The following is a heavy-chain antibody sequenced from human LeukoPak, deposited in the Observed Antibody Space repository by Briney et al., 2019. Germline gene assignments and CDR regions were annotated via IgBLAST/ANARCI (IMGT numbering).Heavy chain of an antibody. D-gene: IGHD2-2*02. J-gene: IGHJ6*02. Sequence: GRSLRLSSAASGFTFSSYALYSVRDAPGKGLEWVAVISYDGSNKYYADSVKGRLTISRDNYKNTLYLQMNSLRAEDTAVYYCARDLDLGYCSSTSCYIRGYYYYGMDVWGQGTTVTVSS. V-gene: IGHV3-30-3*01. CDR1: GFTFSSYA. CDR2: ISYDGSNK. CDR3: ARDLDLGYCSSTSCYIRGYYYYGMDV.